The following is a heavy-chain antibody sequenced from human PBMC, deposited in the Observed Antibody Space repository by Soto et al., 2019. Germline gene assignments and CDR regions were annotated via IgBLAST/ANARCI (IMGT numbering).Heavy chain of an antibody. D-gene: IGHD5-12*01. V-gene: IGHV3-7*03. CDR2: IKEDGSER. J-gene: IGHJ4*02. CDR3: ARYRLKYKGYDGYDWPLED. Sequence: GGSLRLSXAASGFTFSAYWMSWVRQAPGKGLEWVANIKEDGSERYYVDSVKGRFTISRDNAKKSLELQMNSLRAEDTAVYYCARYRLKYKGYDGYDWPLEDWGQGTLVTVSS. CDR1: GFTFSAYW.